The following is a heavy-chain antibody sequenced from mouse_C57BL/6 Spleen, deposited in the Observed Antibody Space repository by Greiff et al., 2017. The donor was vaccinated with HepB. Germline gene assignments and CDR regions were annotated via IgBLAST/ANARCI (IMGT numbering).Heavy chain of an antibody. D-gene: IGHD4-1*01. CDR2: ISSGSSTI. Sequence: EVNVVESGGGLVKPGGSLKLSCAASGFTFSDYGMHWVRQAPEKGLEWVAYISSGSSTIYYADTVKGRFTISRDNAKNTLFLQMTSLRSEDTAMYYCARPRLGRGYYFDYWGQGTTLTVSS. J-gene: IGHJ2*01. V-gene: IGHV5-17*01. CDR3: ARPRLGRGYYFDY. CDR1: GFTFSDYG.